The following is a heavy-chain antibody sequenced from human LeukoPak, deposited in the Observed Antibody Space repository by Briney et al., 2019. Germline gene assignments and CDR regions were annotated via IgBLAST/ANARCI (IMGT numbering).Heavy chain of an antibody. J-gene: IGHJ4*02. V-gene: IGHV4-30-4*01. CDR2: IYYSGST. D-gene: IGHD5-12*01. Sequence: SQTLSLTCTVSGGSISSVDYYWSWLRQPPGKGLEWIGYIYYSGSTYYNPSLKSRVTISVDTSKNQFSLKLSSVTAADTAVYYWAGGDSGYVGYWGQGTLVTVSS. CDR1: GGSISSVDYY. CDR3: AGGDSGYVGY.